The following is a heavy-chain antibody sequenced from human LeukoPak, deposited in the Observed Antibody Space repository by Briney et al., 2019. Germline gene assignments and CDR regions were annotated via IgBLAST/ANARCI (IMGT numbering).Heavy chain of an antibody. CDR1: GFTFSNYA. CDR2: ITGSGGST. Sequence: GGSLRLSCAASGFTFSNYAMSWVRQAPGKGLEWISAITGSGGSTNYADSVKDRFTISRDNSKNTLFLQMNSLRAEDTAVYYCEKVKGESNYIYYYMDVWGKGTTVTVSS. D-gene: IGHD4-11*01. J-gene: IGHJ6*03. V-gene: IGHV3-23*01. CDR3: EKVKGESNYIYYYMDV.